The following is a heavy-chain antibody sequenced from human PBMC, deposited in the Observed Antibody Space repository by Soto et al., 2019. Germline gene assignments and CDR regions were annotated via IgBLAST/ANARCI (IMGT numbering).Heavy chain of an antibody. J-gene: IGHJ4*02. CDR2: IHHTGST. D-gene: IGHD3-16*01. Sequence: QVQLQESGPGLVKPSETLSLTCAVSGGSISADYWWSWVRQPPGKGLEGIGEIHHTGSTNYIQSLNSIVTMSLDKPNYHLSLKLNSVTAAATALYYCARGSDYRWVYWGQGTLVTVSS. CDR1: GGSISADYW. CDR3: ARGSDYRWVY. V-gene: IGHV4-4*02.